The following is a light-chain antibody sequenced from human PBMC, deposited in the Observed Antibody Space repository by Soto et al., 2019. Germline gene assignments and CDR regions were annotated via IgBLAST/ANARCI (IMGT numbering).Light chain of an antibody. CDR3: HQRSIYPVT. V-gene: IGKV3-11*01. CDR1: QSVSTY. CDR2: DAS. Sequence: EIVLTQSTATLSLSPGERATLSCRASQSVSTYLAWYQQKPGQAPRLLIYDASNRATGIPARFSGSGSGTDFTLTISSLEPEDFAVYYCHQRSIYPVTFGQGTKVEIK. J-gene: IGKJ1*01.